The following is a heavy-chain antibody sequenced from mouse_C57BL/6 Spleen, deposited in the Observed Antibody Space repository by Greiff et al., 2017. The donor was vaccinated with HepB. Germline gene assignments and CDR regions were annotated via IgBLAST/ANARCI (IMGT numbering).Heavy chain of an antibody. CDR3: ARSVPGVATSWYFDV. J-gene: IGHJ1*03. CDR1: GYTFTSYW. D-gene: IGHD1-1*01. Sequence: QVQLQQPGAELVKPGASVKMSCKASGYTFTSYWITWVKQRPGQGLEWIGDIYPGSGSTNYNEKFKSKATLTVDTSSSTAYMQLSSLTSKDSAVYYWARSVPGVATSWYFDVWGTGTPVTVSS. V-gene: IGHV1-55*01. CDR2: IYPGSGST.